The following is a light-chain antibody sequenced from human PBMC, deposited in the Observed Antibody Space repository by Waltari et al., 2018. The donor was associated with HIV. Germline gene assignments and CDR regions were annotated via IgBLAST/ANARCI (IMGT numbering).Light chain of an antibody. J-gene: IGKJ3*01. CDR3: QQYGSSEGFT. CDR2: GPS. CDR1: QIVGGNS. Sequence: EIVLTQSPGTLSLSPGDRATLSCRASQIVGGNSLAWYQKKPGQAPRLLIYGPSTRAAGIPDRFSGSGSETDFTLTISRREPEDCAVYYCQQYGSSEGFTFGPGTRVDI. V-gene: IGKV3-20*01.